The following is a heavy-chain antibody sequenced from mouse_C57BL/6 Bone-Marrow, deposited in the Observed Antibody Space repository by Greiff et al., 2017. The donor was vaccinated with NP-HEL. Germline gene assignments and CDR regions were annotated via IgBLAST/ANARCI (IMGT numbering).Heavy chain of an antibody. Sequence: VQLQQSGPELVKPGASVKISCKASGYSFTRYYMNWVKQSPEKSLEWIGEINPSTGGTTYNQKFKAKATLTVDKSSSTAYMQLKSLTSEDSAVYYCARGGGWLPHFDYWGQGTTLTVSS. CDR2: INPSTGGT. D-gene: IGHD2-3*01. V-gene: IGHV1-42*01. CDR3: ARGGGWLPHFDY. J-gene: IGHJ2*01. CDR1: GYSFTRYY.